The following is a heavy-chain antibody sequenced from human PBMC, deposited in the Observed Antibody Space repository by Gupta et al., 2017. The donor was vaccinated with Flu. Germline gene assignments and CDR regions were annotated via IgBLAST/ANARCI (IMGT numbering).Heavy chain of an antibody. J-gene: IGHJ4*02. CDR2: ISSLSETI. CDR1: GSSLTRYA. CDR3: ARDFYDGSGYPSY. D-gene: IGHD3-22*01. Sequence: EVQLVESGGASVQPGGSLRLSCSASGSSLTRYAMHWVRQTPGRGLEWVAYISSLSETIYYAASVKGRFTVSRDNAKNSPFLQMNSLRAEDTAEYYCARDFYDGSGYPSYWGQGTLVTVSS. V-gene: IGHV3-48*04.